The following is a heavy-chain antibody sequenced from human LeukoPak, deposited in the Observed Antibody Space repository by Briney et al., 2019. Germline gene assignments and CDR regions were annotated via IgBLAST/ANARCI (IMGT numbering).Heavy chain of an antibody. Sequence: GGSLRLSCAASGFTVSSNYMSWVRQAPGKGLEWVSVTYSGGSTYYADSVKGRFTVSRDNSKNTLYLQMNSLRAEDTAVYYCATRGFGELLVYWGQGTLVTVSS. CDR2: TYSGGST. D-gene: IGHD3-10*01. J-gene: IGHJ4*02. CDR1: GFTVSSNY. CDR3: ATRGFGELLVY. V-gene: IGHV3-66*01.